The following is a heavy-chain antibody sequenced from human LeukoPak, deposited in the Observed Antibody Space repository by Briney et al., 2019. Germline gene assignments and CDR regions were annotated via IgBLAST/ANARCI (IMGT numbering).Heavy chain of an antibody. D-gene: IGHD3-9*01. Sequence: PGGSLRLSCAASGFTFSNYGMHWVRQAPGKGLEWVAFIRYDGSNKYYADSVKGRFTISRDNSKNTLYLQMNSLRAEDTAVYYCAKESGNYDILTGYYTLGHFDYWGQGTLVTISS. CDR1: GFTFSNYG. V-gene: IGHV3-30*02. CDR2: IRYDGSNK. J-gene: IGHJ4*02. CDR3: AKESGNYDILTGYYTLGHFDY.